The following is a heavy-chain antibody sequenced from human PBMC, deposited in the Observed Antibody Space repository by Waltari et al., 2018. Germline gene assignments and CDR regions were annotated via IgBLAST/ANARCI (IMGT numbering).Heavy chain of an antibody. CDR2: INTDGSIT. D-gene: IGHD6-13*01. V-gene: IGHV3-74*01. CDR1: GFIFINSG. Sequence: EVQLVESGGGLVQPGGSLRLSCAASGFIFINSGLHWVRQALGKGLVSVSHINTDGSITNYADSVKGRFTISRDNAKNTLFLQMNSLRAEDTAVYYCVMYSSSFLGDCWGQGTLVTVSS. CDR3: VMYSSSFLGDC. J-gene: IGHJ4*02.